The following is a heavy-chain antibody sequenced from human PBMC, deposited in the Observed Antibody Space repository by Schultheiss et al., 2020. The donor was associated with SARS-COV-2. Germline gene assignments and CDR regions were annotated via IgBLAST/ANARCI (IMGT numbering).Heavy chain of an antibody. Sequence: GGSLRLSCAGTGFTFSSYAMSWVRQAPGKGLEWVSSVTGSGSTIYYADSVKGRFTISRDNAKNSLYLQMNSLRAEDTAVYYCARSVYCSSTSCYLAYYYYYGMDVWGQGTTVTVSS. CDR2: VTGSGSTI. CDR1: GFTFSSYA. D-gene: IGHD2-2*01. V-gene: IGHV3-48*03. CDR3: ARSVYCSSTSCYLAYYYYYGMDV. J-gene: IGHJ6*02.